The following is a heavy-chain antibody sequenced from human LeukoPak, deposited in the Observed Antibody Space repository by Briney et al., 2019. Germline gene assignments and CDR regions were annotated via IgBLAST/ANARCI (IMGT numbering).Heavy chain of an antibody. CDR1: GGSITGSY. J-gene: IGHJ4*02. CDR2: IYYSGST. CDR3: ATAGPISGRHNYFDS. Sequence: SETLSLTCTVSGGSITGSYWSWLRQPPGKGLEYIGYIYYSGSTNYNPSLKSRIHISVDTSKNQFSLKLTSVTAADTAVYYCATAGPISGRHNYFDSWGQGTLVTVSS. D-gene: IGHD3-10*01. V-gene: IGHV4-59*01.